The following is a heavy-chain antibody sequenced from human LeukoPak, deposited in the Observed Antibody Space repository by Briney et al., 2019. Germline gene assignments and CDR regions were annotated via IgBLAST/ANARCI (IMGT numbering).Heavy chain of an antibody. CDR1: GFTFSSYA. V-gene: IGHV3-30-3*01. CDR3: ARDHRGVRVYFDY. Sequence: PGRSLRLSCAASGFTFSSYAMHWVRQAPGKGLEWVAVISYDGSNKYYADSVKGRFTISRDNSKNTLYLQMNSLRAEDTAVYYCARDHRGVRVYFDYWGQGTLVTVSS. J-gene: IGHJ4*02. D-gene: IGHD3-10*01. CDR2: ISYDGSNK.